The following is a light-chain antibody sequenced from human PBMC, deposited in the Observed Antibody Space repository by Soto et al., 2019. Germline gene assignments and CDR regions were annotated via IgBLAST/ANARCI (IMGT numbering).Light chain of an antibody. Sequence: DIKMTQSPSSLSASVGDRVTITCRASQTITTYLSWYQQKPGKAPKLLMYVASRLHGGVPSRFSGSGSGTDFTLTISSLQPEDSATYFCQQSYSLPYTFGQGTKLEIK. CDR3: QQSYSLPYT. CDR2: VAS. V-gene: IGKV1-39*01. CDR1: QTITTY. J-gene: IGKJ2*01.